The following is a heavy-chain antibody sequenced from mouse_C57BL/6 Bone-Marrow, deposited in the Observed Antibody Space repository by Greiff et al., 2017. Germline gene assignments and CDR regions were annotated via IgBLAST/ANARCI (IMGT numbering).Heavy chain of an antibody. CDR2: IHPNSGST. D-gene: IGHD2-3*01. J-gene: IGHJ2*01. V-gene: IGHV1-64*01. Sequence: QVQLKQPGAELVKPGASVKLSCKASGYTFTSYWMHWVKQRPGQGLEWIGMIHPNSGSTNYNEKFKSKATLTVDKSSSTAYMQLSSLTSEDSAVYYCAREEIDDGYFGYWGQGTTLTVSS. CDR1: GYTFTSYW. CDR3: AREEIDDGYFGY.